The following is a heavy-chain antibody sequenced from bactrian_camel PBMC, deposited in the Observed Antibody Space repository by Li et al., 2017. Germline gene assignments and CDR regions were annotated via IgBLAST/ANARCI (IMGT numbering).Heavy chain of an antibody. J-gene: IGHJ4*01. Sequence: VQLVESGGGSALAGGSLRLSCVSSGFSSATFGHPCMAWFRQGPGKEREGVAATVTAGGSIDYADSVKGRFTISRDNAKDTLYLQMNSLKIEDTAVYYCALGSSRQATMTARGKGTQVTVS. D-gene: IGHD3*01. V-gene: IGHV3S1*01. CDR1: GFSSATFGHPC. CDR2: TVTAGGSI.